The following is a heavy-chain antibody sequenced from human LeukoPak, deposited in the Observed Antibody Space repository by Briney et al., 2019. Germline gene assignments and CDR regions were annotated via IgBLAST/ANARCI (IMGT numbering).Heavy chain of an antibody. V-gene: IGHV3-30-3*01. D-gene: IGHD2-8*01. CDR2: ISYDGNCE. CDR1: EFTFRSYA. J-gene: IGHJ4*02. CDR3: VRGGANFFDF. Sequence: PGGSLRLSCAASEFTFRSYAMDWVRQAPGRGLEWVAAISYDGNCEYYADSVKGRFTISRDNSKNTLFLQMNSLSTQDTAVYYCVRGGANFFDFWGQGTLVTVSS.